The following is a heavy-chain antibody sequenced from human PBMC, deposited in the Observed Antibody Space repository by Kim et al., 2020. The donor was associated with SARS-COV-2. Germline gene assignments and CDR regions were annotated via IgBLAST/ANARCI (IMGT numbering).Heavy chain of an antibody. CDR2: INHSGST. D-gene: IGHD2-15*01. Sequence: SETLSLTCAVYGGSFSGYYWSWIRQPPGKGLEWIGEINHSGSTNYNPSLKSRVTISVDTSKNQFSLKLSSVTAADTAVYYCARGTIRRAIGDRAFSFDYWGQGTLVTVSS. J-gene: IGHJ4*02. CDR3: ARGTIRRAIGDRAFSFDY. CDR1: GGSFSGYY. V-gene: IGHV4-34*01.